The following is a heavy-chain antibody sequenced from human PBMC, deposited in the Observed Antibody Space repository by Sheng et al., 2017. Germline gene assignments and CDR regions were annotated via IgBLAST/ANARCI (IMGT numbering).Heavy chain of an antibody. Sequence: QVQLVESGGGVVQPGRSLRLSCAASGFTFSSYGMHWVRQAPGKGLEWVAVISYDGSNKYYADSVKGRFTISRDNSKNTLYLQMNSLRAEDTAVYYCAKGTKVYYMDVVGPRDHGHRLL. J-gene: IGHJ6*03. CDR1: GFTFSSYG. CDR2: ISYDGSNK. V-gene: IGHV3-30*18. CDR3: AKGTKVYYMDV.